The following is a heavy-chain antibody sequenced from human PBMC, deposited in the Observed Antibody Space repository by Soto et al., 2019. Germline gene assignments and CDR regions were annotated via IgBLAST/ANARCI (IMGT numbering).Heavy chain of an antibody. Sequence: EVQLLESGGGLVQPGGSLRLSCAASGFTFSSYAMSWVRQAPGKGLEWVSAISGSGGSTYYADSVKGRFIISRDNSKNTLYLQMNSLRAEDTAVYYCAKGKYYYDSSGYYYVDYFDYWGQGTLVTVSS. D-gene: IGHD3-22*01. V-gene: IGHV3-23*01. CDR1: GFTFSSYA. CDR2: ISGSGGST. J-gene: IGHJ4*02. CDR3: AKGKYYYDSSGYYYVDYFDY.